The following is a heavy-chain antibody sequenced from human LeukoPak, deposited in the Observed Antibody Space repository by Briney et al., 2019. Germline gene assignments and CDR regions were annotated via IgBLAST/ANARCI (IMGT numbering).Heavy chain of an antibody. J-gene: IGHJ4*02. D-gene: IGHD5/OR15-5a*01. Sequence: PGGSLRLSCTVSGLIYSDAWMSWVRQAPGKGLEWVGRIIRKGGGGTTDYAAPVKGRFTISRDDSKNTLYLQMNSLESEDTAVCYCAHVERSSVLHLGSWGQGTLVTVSS. CDR2: IIRKGGGGTT. CDR1: GLIYSDAW. CDR3: AHVERSSVLHLGS. V-gene: IGHV3-15*01.